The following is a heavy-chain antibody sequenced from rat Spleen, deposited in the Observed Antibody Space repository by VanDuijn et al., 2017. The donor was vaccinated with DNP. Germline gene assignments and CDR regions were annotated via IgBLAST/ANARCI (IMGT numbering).Heavy chain of an antibody. CDR2: ISTGGGNT. D-gene: IGHD4-3*01. J-gene: IGHJ2*01. Sequence: EVQLVESGGGLVQPGRSLKLSCAASGFTFSNYGMAWVRQAPTTGLEWVASISTGGGNTYYRDSVKGRFTISRDNAKSTLYLQMNSLRSEDMATYYCVRWNSGHFENWGQGVMVTVSS. CDR3: VRWNSGHFEN. CDR1: GFTFSNYG. V-gene: IGHV5S23*01.